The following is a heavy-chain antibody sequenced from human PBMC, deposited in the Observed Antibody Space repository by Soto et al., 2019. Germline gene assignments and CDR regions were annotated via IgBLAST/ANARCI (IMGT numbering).Heavy chain of an antibody. V-gene: IGHV3-49*03. J-gene: IGHJ2*01. CDR1: GFNFGDYG. CDR2: IRSKSYGRTT. Sequence: GGSLRLSCSSSGFNFGDYGMTWFRQAPGKGLEWVGLIRSKSYGRTTEYAASAKDRFTISRDDFKRIAYLQMDSLKADDTAVYYCTRERWDYGDPKWYFVLWGRGTLVNVSS. CDR3: TRERWDYGDPKWYFVL. D-gene: IGHD4-17*01.